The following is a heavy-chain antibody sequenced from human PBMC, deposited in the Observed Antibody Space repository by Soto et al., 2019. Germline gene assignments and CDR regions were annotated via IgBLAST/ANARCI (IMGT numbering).Heavy chain of an antibody. V-gene: IGHV3-11*01. CDR3: AGWVVGFGELWNWFDP. D-gene: IGHD3-10*01. J-gene: IGHJ5*02. CDR2: ISSSGSTI. Sequence: GGSLRLSCAASGFTFSDYYMSWIRQAPGKGLEWVSYISSSGSTIYYADSVKGRFTISRDNAKNSLYLQMNSLRAEDTAVYYCAGWVVGFGELWNWFDPWGQGTLVTVSS. CDR1: GFTFSDYY.